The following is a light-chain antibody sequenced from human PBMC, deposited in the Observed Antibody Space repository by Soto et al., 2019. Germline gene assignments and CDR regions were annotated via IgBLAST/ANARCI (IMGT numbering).Light chain of an antibody. Sequence: EIVLTQSPATLSLSPGERATLSCRASQSVGSYLAWYQQKPGQAPRLLIYDAFNRATGIPARFSGSGSGTNFTLTISSLETEDFAVYYCQHRSNWPPLTFGGGTKVEIK. V-gene: IGKV3-11*01. CDR3: QHRSNWPPLT. CDR1: QSVGSY. CDR2: DAF. J-gene: IGKJ4*01.